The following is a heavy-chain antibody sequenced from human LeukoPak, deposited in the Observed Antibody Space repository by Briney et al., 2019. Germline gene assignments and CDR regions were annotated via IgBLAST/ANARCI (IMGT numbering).Heavy chain of an antibody. J-gene: IGHJ4*02. CDR1: GYTFTSYG. CDR3: ARSSGIAAAVPFDY. Sequence: ASVKVSCKASGYTFTSYGISWVRHAPGQGLEWMGWISAYNGNTNYAQKLQGRVTMTTDTSTSTAYMELRSLRSDDTAVYYCARSSGIAAAVPFDYWGQGTLVTVSS. V-gene: IGHV1-18*01. D-gene: IGHD6-13*01. CDR2: ISAYNGNT.